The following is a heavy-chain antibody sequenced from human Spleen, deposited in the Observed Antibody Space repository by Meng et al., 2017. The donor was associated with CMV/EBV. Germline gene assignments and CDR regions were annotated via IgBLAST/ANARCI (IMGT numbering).Heavy chain of an antibody. CDR2: IIPIFGTA. J-gene: IGHJ4*02. V-gene: IGHV1-69*05. Sequence: SVKVSCKTSGYTFTNYGVSWVRQAPGQGLEWMGGIIPIFGTANYAQKFQGRVTITTDESTSTAYMELSSLRSEDTAVYYCAASYNWNDGALDYWGQGTLVTVSS. CDR1: GYTFTNYG. D-gene: IGHD1-20*01. CDR3: AASYNWNDGALDY.